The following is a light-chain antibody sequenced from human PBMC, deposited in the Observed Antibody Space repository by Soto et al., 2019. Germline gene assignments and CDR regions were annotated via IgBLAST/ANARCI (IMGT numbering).Light chain of an antibody. CDR1: QSVSSSY. CDR3: QHYDSSSFYT. CDR2: GAS. Sequence: EIVLTQSPGTLSLSPGERATLSCRASQSVSSSYLAWYQQKPGQPPRLLIYGASRRATGIPDRFSGSGSGTDFTLTISRLEPEDFAVYYCQHYDSSSFYTFGQGTKLDIK. V-gene: IGKV3-20*01. J-gene: IGKJ2*01.